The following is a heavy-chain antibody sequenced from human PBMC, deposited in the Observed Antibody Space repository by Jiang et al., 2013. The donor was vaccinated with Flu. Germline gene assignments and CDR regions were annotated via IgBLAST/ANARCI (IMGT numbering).Heavy chain of an antibody. CDR2: IYYSGST. V-gene: IGHV4-39*01. Sequence: GGSISSSSYYWGWIRQAPRKGLEWIGSIYYSGSTYYNPSLKSRVTISVDTSKNQLSLKLSSVTAADTAVYYCARGATRDGYNGWWFDPWGQGTLVTVSS. J-gene: IGHJ5*02. CDR1: GGSISSSSYY. D-gene: IGHD5-24*01. CDR3: ARGATRDGYNGWWFDP.